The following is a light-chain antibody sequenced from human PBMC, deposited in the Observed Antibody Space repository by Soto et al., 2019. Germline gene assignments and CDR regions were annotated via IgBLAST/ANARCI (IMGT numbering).Light chain of an antibody. CDR2: KAS. V-gene: IGKV1-5*03. J-gene: IGKJ1*01. CDR3: HQYNSYWT. CDR1: QSISSW. Sequence: DIQMTQSPSTLSASVGDRVTITCRASQSISSWLAWYQQKPGKAPKLLIYKASSLESGVPSRFSGSGSGTEFTRTISSLQPDDFATYYCHQYNSYWTFGKGTKVEIK.